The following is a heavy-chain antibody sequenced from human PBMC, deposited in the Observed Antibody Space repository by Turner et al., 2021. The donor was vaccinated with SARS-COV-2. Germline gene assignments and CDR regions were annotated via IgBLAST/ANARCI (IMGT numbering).Heavy chain of an antibody. CDR3: ARRDWGDYVDY. Sequence: QVQLQPRGAGLLKPSETLSLTCAVYGGSFSGYYWSWIRQPQGKGLEWIGEINLSGRTNYNPSLKSRVTRSVDTSKNQFSLKMSSVTAADTAVYYCARRDWGDYVDYWGQGTLVTVSS. D-gene: IGHD7-27*01. V-gene: IGHV4-34*01. J-gene: IGHJ4*02. CDR2: INLSGRT. CDR1: GGSFSGYY.